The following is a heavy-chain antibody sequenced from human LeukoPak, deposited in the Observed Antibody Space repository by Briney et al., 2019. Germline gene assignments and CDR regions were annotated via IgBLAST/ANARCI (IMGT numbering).Heavy chain of an antibody. CDR1: GFTFSSYA. J-gene: IGHJ4*02. V-gene: IGHV3-23*01. CDR2: ISGSGGST. CDR3: AKGVYYDSSGPFDY. Sequence: PPGGSLRLSCAASGFTFSSYAMSWVRQAPGKGLEWVSAISGSGGSTYYADSVKGRFTISRDNSKNTLYLQMNSLRAEDTAVYYCAKGVYYDSSGPFDYWGQGTLVTVSS. D-gene: IGHD3-22*01.